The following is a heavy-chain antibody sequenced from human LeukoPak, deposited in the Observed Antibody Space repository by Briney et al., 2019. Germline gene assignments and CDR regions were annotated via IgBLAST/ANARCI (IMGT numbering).Heavy chain of an antibody. Sequence: PGGSLRLSCAASGFTFSSYAMSWVRQAPGKGLEWVSAISGSGGSTYYADSVKGRFTISRDNSKNTLYLQMNSLRSEDTSVYCCWRELVAHKQVTSINSNWFDPWGQGTLVTVSS. CDR3: WRELVAHKQVTSINSNWFDP. V-gene: IGHV3-23*01. CDR2: ISGSGGST. CDR1: GFTFSSYA. J-gene: IGHJ5*02. D-gene: IGHD2-21*02.